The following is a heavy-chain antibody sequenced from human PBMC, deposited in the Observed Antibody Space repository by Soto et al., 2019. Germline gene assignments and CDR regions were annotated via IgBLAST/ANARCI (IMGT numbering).Heavy chain of an antibody. V-gene: IGHV1-2*04. CDR1: GDSFTGYY. J-gene: IGHJ6*03. Sequence: GASVKVSCKASGDSFTGYYMHWVRQAPGQGLEWMGWINPNSGVTKYAQKFQGWVTMTRDTSMRTVYMELSRLRSDDTAVYYCARESGGATATLDYYYFYMDVRGTGTTVTVSS. D-gene: IGHD1-26*01. CDR3: ARESGGATATLDYYYFYMDV. CDR2: INPNSGVT.